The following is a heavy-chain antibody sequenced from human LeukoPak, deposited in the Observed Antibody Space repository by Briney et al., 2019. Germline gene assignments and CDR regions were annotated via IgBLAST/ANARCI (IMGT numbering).Heavy chain of an antibody. Sequence: GGSLRLSCAASGFTFSSYAMSWVRQAPGKGLEWVSAISGSGGSTYYADSVKGRFTISRDNSKNTLYLQMNSLRAEDTAVYYCAKDLPPLHYYDSSGRGYWGQGTLVTVSS. CDR2: ISGSGGST. CDR3: AKDLPPLHYYDSSGRGY. J-gene: IGHJ4*02. D-gene: IGHD3-22*01. CDR1: GFTFSSYA. V-gene: IGHV3-23*01.